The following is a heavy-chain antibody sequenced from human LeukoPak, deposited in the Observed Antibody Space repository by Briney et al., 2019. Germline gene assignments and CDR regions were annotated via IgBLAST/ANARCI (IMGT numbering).Heavy chain of an antibody. J-gene: IGHJ6*02. CDR3: AAGTMVYGMDV. V-gene: IGHV1-18*01. CDR1: GYTFTSYG. Sequence: ASVTVSFTASGYTFTSYGISWVRQAPGQGLEWMGWISAYNGNTNYAQKLQGRVTMTTDTSTSTAYMELRSLRSDDTAVYYCAAGTMVYGMDVWGQGTTVTVSS. CDR2: ISAYNGNT. D-gene: IGHD3-10*01.